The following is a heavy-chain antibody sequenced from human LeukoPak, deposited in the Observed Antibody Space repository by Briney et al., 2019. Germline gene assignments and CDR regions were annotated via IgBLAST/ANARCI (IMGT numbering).Heavy chain of an antibody. CDR2: IYPGDSDT. Sequence: KRGESLKISCKGSGYSFTSYWIGWVRQMPGKGLEWMGIIYPGDSDTRYSPSFQGQVTISADKSISTAHLQWSSLKASDTAMYYCARPAYLGYCSSTSCHDAFDIWGQGTMVTVSS. D-gene: IGHD2-2*01. V-gene: IGHV5-51*01. J-gene: IGHJ3*02. CDR3: ARPAYLGYCSSTSCHDAFDI. CDR1: GYSFTSYW.